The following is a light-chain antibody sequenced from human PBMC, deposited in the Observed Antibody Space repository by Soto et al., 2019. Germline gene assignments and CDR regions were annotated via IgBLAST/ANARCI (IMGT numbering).Light chain of an antibody. V-gene: IGKV1-5*03. Sequence: DIQMTQSPSALSASVGDRVTITCRASQSINSWLAWYQQKSGKAPKLLIYKASSLESGVPSRFSSSGSGTEFTVIISSLQPDDFATYYCQQYNSYPLTFGGGTKVEIK. CDR1: QSINSW. J-gene: IGKJ4*01. CDR3: QQYNSYPLT. CDR2: KAS.